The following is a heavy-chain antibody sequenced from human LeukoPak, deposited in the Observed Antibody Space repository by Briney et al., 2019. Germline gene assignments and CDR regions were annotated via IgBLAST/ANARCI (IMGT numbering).Heavy chain of an antibody. Sequence: ASVKVSCKASGYTFTSYDINWVRQATGQGLEWMGWMNPNSGNTGYAQKLQGRVTMTRNTSISTVYMELSRLRSEDTAVYYCAREVGVREVIINLLTSHQFDPWGQGTLVTVSS. V-gene: IGHV1-8*01. J-gene: IGHJ5*02. CDR3: AREVGVREVIINLLTSHQFDP. CDR2: MNPNSGNT. D-gene: IGHD3-10*01. CDR1: GYTFTSYD.